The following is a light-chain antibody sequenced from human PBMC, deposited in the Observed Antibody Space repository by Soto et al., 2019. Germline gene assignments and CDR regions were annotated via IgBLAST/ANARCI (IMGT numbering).Light chain of an antibody. Sequence: DIQMTQSPSTLSASVGDRVTITCRASQSINNWLAWYQQKPGKAPKFLIYKASNSESGVPSRFSGSGSGTEFTLTISRLQPDDFATYYCQQYNSYPVTFGGGTKVEI. CDR1: QSINNW. V-gene: IGKV1-5*03. CDR2: KAS. CDR3: QQYNSYPVT. J-gene: IGKJ4*01.